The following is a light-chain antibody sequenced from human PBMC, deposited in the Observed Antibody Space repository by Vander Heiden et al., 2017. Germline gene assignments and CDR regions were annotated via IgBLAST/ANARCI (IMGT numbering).Light chain of an antibody. CDR3: AAWDDSLSGLV. Sequence: HSVLTQPPSASGTPGSSVTIPCSGSPSNILRHYVYWSQQLPGTAHKLLIYMTNQRPSGVPDRFSGTKSGTSASLAISGLRSEDEADYYCAAWDDSLSGLVFGIGTKVTVL. CDR2: MTN. V-gene: IGLV1-47*01. J-gene: IGLJ1*01. CDR1: PSNILRHY.